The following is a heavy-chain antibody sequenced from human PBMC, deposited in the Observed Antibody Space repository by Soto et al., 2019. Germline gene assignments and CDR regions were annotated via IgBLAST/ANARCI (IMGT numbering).Heavy chain of an antibody. D-gene: IGHD1-1*01. CDR1: GFTFSSYW. CDR3: ARVGTGYYYKDV. CDR2: INSDGTTT. J-gene: IGHJ6*03. V-gene: IGHV3-74*01. Sequence: EVQLVESGGGLVQPGGSLRLSCAASGFTFSSYWMHWVRQAPGKGLVWVSRINSDGTTTTYADSVKGRFTISRDNAKNTLYVEMNSLRAEDTAVYYCARVGTGYYYKDVWGKGPRSPSH.